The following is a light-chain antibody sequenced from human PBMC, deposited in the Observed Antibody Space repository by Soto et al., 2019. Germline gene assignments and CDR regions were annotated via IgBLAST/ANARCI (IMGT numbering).Light chain of an antibody. CDR1: SSNIGSYNF. CDR2: EAT. V-gene: IGLV2-23*01. CDR3: CSYAGTSSWV. Sequence: QSALTQPASVSGSPGQSITISCTGTSSNIGSYNFVSWYQQRPGRAPKLMIFEATKRPSGVLPRFSGSKSGNTASLTISGLQAEDEADYYCCSYAGTSSWVFGGGTKGTVL. J-gene: IGLJ3*02.